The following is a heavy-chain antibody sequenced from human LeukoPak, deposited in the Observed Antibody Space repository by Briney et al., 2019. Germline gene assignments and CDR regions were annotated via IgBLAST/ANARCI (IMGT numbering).Heavy chain of an antibody. Sequence: GGSLRLSCAASGFTFDDYAMHWVRQAPGKGLEWVSGISWNSGSIGYADSVKGRFTISRDNAKNSLYLQMNSLRAEDTALYYCAKDIGVIVGAHGGYFDYWGQGTLVTVSS. D-gene: IGHD1-26*01. J-gene: IGHJ4*02. V-gene: IGHV3-9*01. CDR3: AKDIGVIVGAHGGYFDY. CDR1: GFTFDDYA. CDR2: ISWNSGSI.